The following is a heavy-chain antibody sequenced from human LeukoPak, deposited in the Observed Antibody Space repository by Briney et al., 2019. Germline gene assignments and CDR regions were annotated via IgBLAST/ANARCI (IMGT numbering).Heavy chain of an antibody. CDR1: GFTFSSYG. CDR2: ISYDGSNK. Sequence: GGSLRLSCAASGFTFSSYGMHWVRQAPGKGLEWVAVISYDGSNKYYADSVKGRFTISRDNSKNTLYLQTNSLRAEDTAVYYCAKDLGYGMDVWGQGTTVTVSS. D-gene: IGHD1-26*01. J-gene: IGHJ6*02. V-gene: IGHV3-30*18. CDR3: AKDLGYGMDV.